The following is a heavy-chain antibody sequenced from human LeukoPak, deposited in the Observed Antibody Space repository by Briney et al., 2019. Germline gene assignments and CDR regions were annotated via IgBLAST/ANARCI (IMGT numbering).Heavy chain of an antibody. D-gene: IGHD2-15*01. J-gene: IGHJ4*02. CDR1: GVTFSSYS. V-gene: IGHV3-48*02. CDR3: ARGPIVVVVAATPTPSPFDY. Sequence: GGSLRLSCAASGVTFSSYSMNWVRQAPGKGLEWVSYISSSSSTIYYADSVKGRFTISRDNAKNSLYLQMNSLRDEDTAVYYCARGPIVVVVAATPTPSPFDYWGQGTLVTVSS. CDR2: ISSSSSTI.